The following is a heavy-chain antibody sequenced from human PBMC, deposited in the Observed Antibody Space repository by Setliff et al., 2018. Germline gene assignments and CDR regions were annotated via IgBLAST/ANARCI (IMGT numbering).Heavy chain of an antibody. Sequence: SGGSLRLSCAASGFTFSSYSMNWVRQAPGKGLEWVSSISSSSSTTYEDSVKGRFTISRDNAKNTLYLQMNSLRAEDTAVYYCARAHSSTLSVHDYWGQGTLVTVSS. D-gene: IGHD2-2*01. J-gene: IGHJ4*02. V-gene: IGHV3-21*01. CDR2: ISSSSST. CDR3: ARAHSSTLSVHDY. CDR1: GFTFSSYS.